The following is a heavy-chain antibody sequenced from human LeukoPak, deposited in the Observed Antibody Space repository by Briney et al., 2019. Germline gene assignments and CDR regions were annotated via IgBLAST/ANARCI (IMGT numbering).Heavy chain of an antibody. CDR2: VFYPGST. CDR1: GGPIDRHY. J-gene: IGHJ4*02. CDR3: ASRPAGSTWYVVFDY. V-gene: IGHV4-59*11. Sequence: SETLSLTCTVSGGPIDRHYWSWIRQPPGKGLEWIGYVFYPGSTNYNPSLKSRVTMSLDTSRDQFSLRLTSVTAADTAIYYCASRPAGSTWYVVFDYWSQGTLVTVSS. D-gene: IGHD6-13*01.